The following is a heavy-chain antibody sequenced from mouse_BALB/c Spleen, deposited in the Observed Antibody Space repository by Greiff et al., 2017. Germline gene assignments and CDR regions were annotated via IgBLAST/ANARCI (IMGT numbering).Heavy chain of an antibody. CDR1: GYTFTSYW. CDR2: INPSTGYT. J-gene: IGHJ3*01. V-gene: IGHV1-7*01. CDR3: ARGPSTWFAY. Sequence: VKLQESGAELAKPGASVKMSCKASGYTFTSYWMHWVKQRPGQGLEWIGYINPSTGYTEYNQKFKDKATLTADKSSSTAYMQLSSLTSEDSAVYYCARGPSTWFAYWGQGTLVTVSA.